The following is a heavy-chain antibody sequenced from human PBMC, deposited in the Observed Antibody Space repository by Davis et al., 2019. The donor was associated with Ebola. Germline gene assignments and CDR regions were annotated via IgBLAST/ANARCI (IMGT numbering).Heavy chain of an antibody. Sequence: SVKVSCKASGGTFSSYAISWVRQAPGQGLEWMGRIIPILGIANYAQKFQGRVTITADKSTSTAYMELSSLRSDDTAVYYCARDSSGYPDYWGQGTLVTVSS. J-gene: IGHJ4*02. D-gene: IGHD3-22*01. CDR2: IIPILGIA. V-gene: IGHV1-69*04. CDR1: GGTFSSYA. CDR3: ARDSSGYPDY.